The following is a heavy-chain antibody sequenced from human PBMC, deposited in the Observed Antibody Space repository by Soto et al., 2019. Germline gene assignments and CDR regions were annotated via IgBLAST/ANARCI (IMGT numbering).Heavy chain of an antibody. V-gene: IGHV3-30*04. CDR2: ISYDGRNK. J-gene: IGHJ6*02. D-gene: IGHD2-15*01. CDR1: GFAFSSYA. CDR3: VRDTAYCSGGTCYSSHDMDV. Sequence: SRRLSCDAAGFAFSSYAMHFVRQAPGKGLEWVAVISYDGRNKYYADSVKGRFTISRDNSKNTLYLEMNSLRVEDTAVYHCVRDTAYCSGGTCYSSHDMDVWGQGTTVTVSS.